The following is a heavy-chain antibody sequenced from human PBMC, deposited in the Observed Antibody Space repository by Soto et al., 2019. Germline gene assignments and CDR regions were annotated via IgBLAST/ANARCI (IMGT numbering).Heavy chain of an antibody. V-gene: IGHV1-69*12. CDR1: GGTFSTSA. Sequence: QVQLVQSGAEVKKPGSSVKVSCKASGGTFSTSAISWVRQAPGQGLEWVGGIMPVFPTPDYAQNFQDRVTITADESTTTAYRDLTNLRADDTAVYYCARDKDRLQLGGNYYDIVDGWRQGTAITV. CDR3: ARDKDRLQLGGNYYDIVDG. D-gene: IGHD1-1*01. J-gene: IGHJ6*02. CDR2: IMPVFPTP.